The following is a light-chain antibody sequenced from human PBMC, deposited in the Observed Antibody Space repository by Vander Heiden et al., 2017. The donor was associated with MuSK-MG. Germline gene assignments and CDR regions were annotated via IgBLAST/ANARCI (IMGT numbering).Light chain of an antibody. CDR2: DAS. V-gene: IGKV1-33*01. Sequence: IQMTQSPSSLSASVGDRVTITCQASQDISNYLNWYQQKPGKAPKLLIYDASNLETGVPSRFSGSGSGTDFTFTISSLQPEDIATYYCQQYDNLPPLVFGGGTKVEIK. CDR1: QDISNY. CDR3: QQYDNLPPLV. J-gene: IGKJ4*01.